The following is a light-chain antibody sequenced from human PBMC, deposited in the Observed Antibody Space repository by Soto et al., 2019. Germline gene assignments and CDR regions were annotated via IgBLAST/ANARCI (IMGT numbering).Light chain of an antibody. CDR1: SSDVGVYNY. CDR2: DVS. J-gene: IGLJ1*01. Sequence: QSALTQPASVSGSPGQSIAISCTGTSSDVGVYNYVSWYQHHPGKAPELLLYDVSNRPSGVSDRFSGSRSGNTASLTISALQAEDEADYYCCSYAGSNTHYVFGTGTKLTVL. V-gene: IGLV2-14*03. CDR3: CSYAGSNTHYV.